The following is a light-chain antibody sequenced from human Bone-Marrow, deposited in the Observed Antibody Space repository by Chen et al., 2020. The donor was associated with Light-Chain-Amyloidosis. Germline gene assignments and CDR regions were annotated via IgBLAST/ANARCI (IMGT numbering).Light chain of an antibody. CDR2: EDD. J-gene: IGLJ3*02. V-gene: IGLV6-57*01. CDR1: SGSIATNY. Sequence: NFMLTQPHSVSESPGKTVIISCTRSSGSIATNYVQWYQQLPGSSPTTVIYEDDHRPSGVPDRFSGSIDRSANAASLTISGLKTEAEADYYCQSYQGSSPGVVGGGTKLTVL. CDR3: QSYQGSSPGV.